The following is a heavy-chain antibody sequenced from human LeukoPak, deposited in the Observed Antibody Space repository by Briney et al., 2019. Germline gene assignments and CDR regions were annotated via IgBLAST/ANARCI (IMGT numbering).Heavy chain of an antibody. CDR1: GFTFSFYS. J-gene: IGHJ6*02. CDR2: IGSSSSTI. D-gene: IGHD2-15*01. V-gene: IGHV3-48*04. Sequence: GGSLRLSCGASGFTFSFYSMNWVRQAPGKGLEWVSYIGSSSSTIYYADSVKGRFTISRDNAKNSLYLQMNSLRAEDTAVYYCARVVRDYYYGMDVWGQGTTVTVSS. CDR3: ARVVRDYYYGMDV.